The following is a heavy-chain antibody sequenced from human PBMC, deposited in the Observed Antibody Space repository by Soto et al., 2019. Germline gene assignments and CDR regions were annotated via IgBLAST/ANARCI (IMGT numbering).Heavy chain of an antibody. D-gene: IGHD3-3*01. CDR3: ARGGPFTIFGVVIPTDYYYYGMDV. V-gene: IGHV3-33*01. J-gene: IGHJ6*02. CDR2: IWYDGSNK. Sequence: GGSLRLSCAASGFTFSSYGMHWVRQAPGKGLEWVAVIWYDGSNKYYADSVKGRFTISRDNSKNTLYLQMNSLRAEDTAVYYCARGGPFTIFGVVIPTDYYYYGMDVWGQGTTVTVSS. CDR1: GFTFSSYG.